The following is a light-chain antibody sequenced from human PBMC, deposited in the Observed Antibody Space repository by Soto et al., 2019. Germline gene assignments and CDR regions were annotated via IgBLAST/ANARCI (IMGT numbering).Light chain of an antibody. V-gene: IGLV2-14*03. CDR1: SSDVGDFNY. J-gene: IGLJ2*01. CDR3: SSYSSSTTHVV. CDR2: DVT. Sequence: QSVLTQPASVSGSPGRSVTISCTGTSSDVGDFNYVSWYQHLPGRAPKLIIYDVTNRPSGISYRFSASKSGSTASLTISGLQAEDEAYYYCSSYSSSTTHVVFGGGTKLTVL.